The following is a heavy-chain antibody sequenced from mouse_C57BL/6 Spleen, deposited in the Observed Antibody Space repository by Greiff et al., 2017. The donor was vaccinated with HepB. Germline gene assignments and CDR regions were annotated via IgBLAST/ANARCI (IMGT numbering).Heavy chain of an antibody. J-gene: IGHJ4*01. CDR2: ISYDGSN. Sequence: EVKLMESGPGLVKPSQSLSLTCSVTGYSITSGYYWNWIRQFPGNKLEWMGYISYDGSNNYNPSLKNRISITRDTSKNQFFLKLNSVTTEDTATYYCARIYYDYLYAMDYWGQGTSVTVSS. V-gene: IGHV3-6*01. CDR1: GYSITSGYY. CDR3: ARIYYDYLYAMDY. D-gene: IGHD2-4*01.